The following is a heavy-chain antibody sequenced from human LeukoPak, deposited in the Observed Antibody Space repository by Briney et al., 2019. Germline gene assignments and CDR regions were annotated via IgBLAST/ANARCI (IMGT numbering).Heavy chain of an antibody. CDR1: GFNFTNAW. CDR2: IKTKKDGGTT. Sequence: GGSLRLSCAASGFNFTNAWMSWVRQPPGKGPEWVGRIKTKKDGGTTDYVAPVEGRFTISRDDSKNTLYLQMSNLKTEDTAVYYCAKHNYGVVSIQHWGQGTLVTVSS. V-gene: IGHV3-15*01. CDR3: AKHNYGVVSIQH. J-gene: IGHJ1*01. D-gene: IGHD3-3*01.